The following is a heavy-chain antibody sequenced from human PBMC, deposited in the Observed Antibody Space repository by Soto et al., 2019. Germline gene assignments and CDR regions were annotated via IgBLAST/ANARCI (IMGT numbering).Heavy chain of an antibody. CDR3: ARLFGYFDL. CDR1: GFTFRSYA. CDR2: ISFDGTNN. D-gene: IGHD3-10*02. J-gene: IGHJ2*01. V-gene: IGHV3-30-3*01. Sequence: QVQLEESGGGVVHPGRSLRLACAASGFTFRSYAMQWVRQASGKVLAWVAVISFDGTNNDYADSVKGRFTISRDNSKNKLYLHMNSLRAEATAVYYCARLFGYFDLWGRGTLVTVSS.